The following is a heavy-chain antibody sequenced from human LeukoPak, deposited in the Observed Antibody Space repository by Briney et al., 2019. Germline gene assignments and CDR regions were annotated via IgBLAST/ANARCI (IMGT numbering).Heavy chain of an antibody. CDR2: ISSSSSYI. D-gene: IGHD2-2*02. J-gene: IGHJ6*02. Sequence: GGSLRLSCAASGFTFSSYWMSWVRQAPGKGLEWVSSISSSSSYIYYADSVKGRFTISRDNAKNSLYLQMNSLRAEDTAVYYCARGMEYCSSTSCYTDGMDVWGQGTTVTVSS. CDR3: ARGMEYCSSTSCYTDGMDV. V-gene: IGHV3-21*01. CDR1: GFTFSSYW.